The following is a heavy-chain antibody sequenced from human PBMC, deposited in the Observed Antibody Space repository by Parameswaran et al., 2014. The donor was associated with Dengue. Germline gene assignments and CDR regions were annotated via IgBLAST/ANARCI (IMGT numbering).Heavy chain of an antibody. J-gene: IGHJ2*01. CDR3: ARDSQLGLTYWYFDL. V-gene: IGHV3-33*01. CDR2: YGLMEVI. Sequence: VRQMPEGLEWWQLYGLMEVINICRLREGRFSISRDNSKNTVNLQMNSLRAEDTAVYFCARDSQLGLTYWYFDLWGRGTLVTVSS. D-gene: IGHD1-1*01.